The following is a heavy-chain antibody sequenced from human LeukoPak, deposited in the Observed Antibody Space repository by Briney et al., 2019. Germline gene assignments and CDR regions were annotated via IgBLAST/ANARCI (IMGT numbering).Heavy chain of an antibody. Sequence: GGSLRLSCTASGFTLGGHDMHWVRQTTREGLEWVSAVSSGHHAFYAGSVKGRFTVSREDGKNSLYLQMNSLGAGDTAVYYCVREARGYHYTYFDYWGQGSLVTVSS. CDR1: GFTLGGHD. J-gene: IGHJ4*02. CDR3: VREARGYHYTYFDY. V-gene: IGHV3-13*01. D-gene: IGHD5-18*01. CDR2: VSSGHHA.